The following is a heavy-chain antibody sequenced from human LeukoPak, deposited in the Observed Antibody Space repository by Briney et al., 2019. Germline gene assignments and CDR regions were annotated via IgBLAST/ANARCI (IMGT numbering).Heavy chain of an antibody. CDR2: ITPIFGTA. CDR1: GGTFSSHD. D-gene: IGHD4-23*01. V-gene: IGHV1-69*13. J-gene: IGHJ4*02. Sequence: ASVNVSCTASGGTFSSHDISWVRQAPGQGLEWMGGITPIFGTAVYAQKFQGRVTITAVESMSTVYMELSSLRSEDTAIYYCARGWLAETTVVTPYNYWGQGILVTVSS. CDR3: ARGWLAETTVVTPYNY.